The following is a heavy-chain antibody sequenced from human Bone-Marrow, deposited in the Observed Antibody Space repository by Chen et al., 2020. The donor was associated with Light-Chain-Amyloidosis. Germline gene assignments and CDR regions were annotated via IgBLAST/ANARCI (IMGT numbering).Heavy chain of an antibody. D-gene: IGHD2-2*01. CDR3: ARGGLPYCSSTSCYDY. CDR1: GFTVSSNY. CDR2: IYSGGST. Sequence: EVQLVEXGGGLIQPGGSLRLSCAASGFTVSSNYMSWVRQAPGKGLEWVSVIYSGGSTYYADSGKCRFTISRDNSKNTLYLQMNSRRAEDTAVYYCARGGLPYCSSTSCYDYWGQGTLVTVSS. V-gene: IGHV3-53*01. J-gene: IGHJ4*02.